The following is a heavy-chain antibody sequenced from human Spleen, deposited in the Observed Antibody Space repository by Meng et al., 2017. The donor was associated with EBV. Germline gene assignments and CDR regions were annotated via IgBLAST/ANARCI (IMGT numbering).Heavy chain of an antibody. V-gene: IGHV4-4*02. CDR3: ARGDRASMTTVTSLVY. CDR2: IYHSGPT. CDR1: GASISSSNW. Sequence: QVQLPESGPGLLKPSGTLSLTCAVSGASISSSNWWTWVRQPPGKGLEWIGEIYHSGPTNYNPSLKSRVTMSVDKSKNQFSLKMNSVTAADAAVYYCARGDRASMTTVTSLVYWGQGTLVTVSS. J-gene: IGHJ4*02. D-gene: IGHD4-17*01.